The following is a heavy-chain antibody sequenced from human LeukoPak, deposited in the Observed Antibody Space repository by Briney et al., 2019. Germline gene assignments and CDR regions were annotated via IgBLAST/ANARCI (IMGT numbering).Heavy chain of an antibody. D-gene: IGHD3-10*01. Sequence: GASVKVSCKASGYTFTGYYMHWVRQAPGQGLEWMGWISAYNGNTNYAQKLQGRVTMTTDTSTSTAYMELRSLRSDDTAVYYCARTQAFEIMVRGVIITVEKTQFDPWGQGTLVTVSS. J-gene: IGHJ5*02. CDR3: ARTQAFEIMVRGVIITVEKTQFDP. CDR1: GYTFTGYY. V-gene: IGHV1-18*04. CDR2: ISAYNGNT.